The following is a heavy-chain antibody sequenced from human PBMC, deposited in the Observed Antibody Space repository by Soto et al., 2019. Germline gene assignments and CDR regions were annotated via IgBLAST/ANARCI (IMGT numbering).Heavy chain of an antibody. Sequence: SETLSLTCTVSGVSISSSSYYWGWIRQPPGKGLEWIGSIYYSGSTYYNPSLKSRVTISVDTSKNQFSLKLSSVTAADTAVYYCARGVPAAIFRLNWFDPWGQGTLVTVSS. CDR2: IYYSGST. CDR1: GVSISSSSYY. D-gene: IGHD2-2*01. J-gene: IGHJ5*02. CDR3: ARGVPAAIFRLNWFDP. V-gene: IGHV4-39*01.